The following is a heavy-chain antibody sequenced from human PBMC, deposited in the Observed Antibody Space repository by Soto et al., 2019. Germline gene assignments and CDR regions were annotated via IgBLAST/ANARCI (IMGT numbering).Heavy chain of an antibody. Sequence: QVQLQESGPGLVKPSQTLSLTCTVSGGSISSGGYYWSWIRQHPGKGLEWIGYIYYSGGTYYNPSLKSRVTMSVDTSENQFSLRLSSVTAADTAVYYCARKDSGYGDYMDVWGKGTTVTVSS. D-gene: IGHD5-12*01. J-gene: IGHJ6*03. CDR3: ARKDSGYGDYMDV. V-gene: IGHV4-31*03. CDR1: GGSISSGGYY. CDR2: IYYSGGT.